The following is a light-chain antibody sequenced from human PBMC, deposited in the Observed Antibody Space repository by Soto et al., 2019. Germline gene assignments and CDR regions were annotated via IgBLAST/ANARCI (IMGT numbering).Light chain of an antibody. CDR3: QQLSA. CDR1: QSVSSY. Sequence: EIIFKKSPATVSLPPRERASLSCRASQSVSSYLAWYQQKPGQAPRLLIYDASNRATGIPARFSGSGSGTDFTLTISSLEPEDFAVYSCQQLSAFCPGTKVDIK. CDR2: DAS. J-gene: IGKJ3*01. V-gene: IGKV3-11*01.